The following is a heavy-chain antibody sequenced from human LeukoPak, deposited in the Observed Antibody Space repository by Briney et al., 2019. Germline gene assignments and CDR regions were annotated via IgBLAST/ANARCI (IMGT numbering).Heavy chain of an antibody. J-gene: IGHJ4*02. Sequence: QTGGSLRLSCAASGFTFSSYAMNWVRQAPGKGLEWVSAISGSGGSTYYADSVKGRFTISRDNSNNTLYLQMNSLRAEDTAVYYCAKKTVAVAYYFDYWGQGTLVTVSS. CDR2: ISGSGGST. D-gene: IGHD6-19*01. CDR3: AKKTVAVAYYFDY. V-gene: IGHV3-23*01. CDR1: GFTFSSYA.